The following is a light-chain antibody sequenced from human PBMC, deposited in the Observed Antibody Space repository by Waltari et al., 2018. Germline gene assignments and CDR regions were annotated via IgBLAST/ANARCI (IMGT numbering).Light chain of an antibody. CDR3: QAWDGSTVL. J-gene: IGLJ2*01. CDR2: QTN. CDR1: KLGSTY. Sequence: SYDLTQPPSVSVSPGQTANIICSGDKLGSTYGWWYQQKPGRSPRLVIYQTNKRPSGIPERFSGSNSGNAATLTISGTQAMDEADYFCQAWDGSTVLFGGGTKLTVL. V-gene: IGLV3-1*01.